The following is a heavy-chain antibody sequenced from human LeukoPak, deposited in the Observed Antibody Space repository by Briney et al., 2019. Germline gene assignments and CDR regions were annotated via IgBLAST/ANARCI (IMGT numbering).Heavy chain of an antibody. V-gene: IGHV1-8*01. CDR2: MNPNSGNT. CDR3: ATSRQLWLQSGPY. J-gene: IGHJ4*02. CDR1: GYTSTSYD. Sequence: ASVKVSCKASGYTSTSYDINWVRQATGQGLEWMGWMNPNSGNTGYAQKFQGRVTMTRNTSISTAYMELSSLRSEDTAVYYCATSRQLWLQSGPYWGQGTLVTVSS. D-gene: IGHD5-18*01.